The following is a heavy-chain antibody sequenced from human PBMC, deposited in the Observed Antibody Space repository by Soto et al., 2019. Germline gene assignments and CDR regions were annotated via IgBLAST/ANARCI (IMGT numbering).Heavy chain of an antibody. CDR1: GYTLTELS. CDR2: FDPEDGET. D-gene: IGHD6-6*01. Sequence: ASVKVSCKVSGYTLTELSMHWVRQAPGKGLEWMGGFDPEDGETIYAQKFQGRVTMTEDTSTETAYMELSSLRSEDTAVYYCATEYSSSSGPLFDYWGQGTLVTVSS. V-gene: IGHV1-24*01. J-gene: IGHJ4*02. CDR3: ATEYSSSSGPLFDY.